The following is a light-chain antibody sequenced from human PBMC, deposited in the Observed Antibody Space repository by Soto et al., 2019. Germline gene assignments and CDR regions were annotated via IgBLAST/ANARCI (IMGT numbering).Light chain of an antibody. J-gene: IGKJ1*01. CDR2: SAS. Sequence: AIRMTQSPSSVSASIGDRVTITCRASQGVSLFLAWYQQQSGRAPKLLVYSASTLQGGVPSRFNGSGSGTDFTLTITRLQSEDFASHYCQQYFTYPWTFGQGTKVEIK. V-gene: IGKV1-8*01. CDR1: QGVSLF. CDR3: QQYFTYPWT.